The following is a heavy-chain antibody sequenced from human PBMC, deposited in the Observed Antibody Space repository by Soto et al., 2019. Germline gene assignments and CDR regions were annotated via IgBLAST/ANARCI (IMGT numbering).Heavy chain of an antibody. D-gene: IGHD3-16*02. CDR1: GFTFSDYY. Sequence: GSLRLSCAASGFTFSDYYMSWIRQAPGKGLEWVSYISSSGSTIYYADSVKGRFTISRDNAKNSLYPQMNSLRAEDTAVYYCARVRYYDYIWGSYRGYNWFDPWGQGTLVTVSS. CDR3: ARVRYYDYIWGSYRGYNWFDP. V-gene: IGHV3-11*01. J-gene: IGHJ5*02. CDR2: ISSSGSTI.